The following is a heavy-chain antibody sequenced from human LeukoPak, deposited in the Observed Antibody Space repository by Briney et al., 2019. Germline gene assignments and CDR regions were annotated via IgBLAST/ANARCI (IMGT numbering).Heavy chain of an antibody. D-gene: IGHD3-10*01. V-gene: IGHV4-4*07. Sequence: SETLSLTCTVSGDLVSSYYWTWIRQPAGKRLEWIGRIFTTGSTNYNPSLMSRVTLSVDTSKSQFSLKLRSVTAADTAVYYCARGDGSTMARGVSRYGWLYAWGQGALVTVSS. CDR3: ARGDGSTMARGVSRYGWLYA. J-gene: IGHJ5*02. CDR1: GDLVSSYY. CDR2: IFTTGST.